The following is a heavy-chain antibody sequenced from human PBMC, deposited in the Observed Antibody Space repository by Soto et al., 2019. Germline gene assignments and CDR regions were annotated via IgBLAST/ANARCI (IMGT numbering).Heavy chain of an antibody. CDR1: CGSISSGGYY. Sequence: SETLSLTCTVSCGSISSGGYYWSWIRQHPGKGLEWIGYIYYSGSTYYNPSLKSRVTISVDTSKNQFSLKLSSVTAADTAVYYCARDRYSSSPYGMYVWGQGTTVTVSS. V-gene: IGHV4-31*03. CDR2: IYYSGST. J-gene: IGHJ6*02. D-gene: IGHD6-13*01. CDR3: ARDRYSSSPYGMYV.